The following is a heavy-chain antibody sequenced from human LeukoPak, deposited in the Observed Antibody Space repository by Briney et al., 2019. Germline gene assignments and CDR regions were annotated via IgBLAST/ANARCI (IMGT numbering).Heavy chain of an antibody. CDR2: IYYSGST. V-gene: IGHV4-61*01. J-gene: IGHJ6*03. Sequence: SETLSLTCTVSGGSVSSGSYYWSWIRQPPGKGLEWMGYIYYSGSTNYNPSLKSRVTISVDTSKNQFSLKLSSVTAADTAVYYCARGSKAYYYYYMDVWGKGTTVTVSS. CDR1: GGSVSSGSYY. CDR3: ARGSKAYYYYYMDV.